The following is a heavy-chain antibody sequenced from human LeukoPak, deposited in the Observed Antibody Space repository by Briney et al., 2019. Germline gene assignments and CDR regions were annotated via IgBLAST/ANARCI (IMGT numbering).Heavy chain of an antibody. J-gene: IGHJ6*03. V-gene: IGHV1-69*05. CDR3: ARGNYYDRDMDYMDV. Sequence: ASVKVSCKASGGTFSSYAISWVRQAPGQGLEWMGGIIPIFGTANYAQKFQGRVTITTDESTSTAYMELSSLRSEDTAVYYCARGNYYDRDMDYMDVWGKGTTVTASS. D-gene: IGHD3-22*01. CDR2: IIPIFGTA. CDR1: GGTFSSYA.